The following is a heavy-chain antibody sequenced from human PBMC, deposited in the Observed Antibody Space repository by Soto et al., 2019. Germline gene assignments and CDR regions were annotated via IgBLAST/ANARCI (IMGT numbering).Heavy chain of an antibody. CDR2: IFYSGTT. J-gene: IGHJ4*02. CDR1: GDSMSNYY. Sequence: ETLSLTCTVSGDSMSNYYWGWIRQPPGKRLEWLGYIFYSGTTSYNPSLKRRVTISVDTSKNQFALRLRSVTAADTATYYCARFKRGYSYGSVIDFWGQGTLVTVSS. V-gene: IGHV4-59*01. CDR3: ARFKRGYSYGSVIDF. D-gene: IGHD5-18*01.